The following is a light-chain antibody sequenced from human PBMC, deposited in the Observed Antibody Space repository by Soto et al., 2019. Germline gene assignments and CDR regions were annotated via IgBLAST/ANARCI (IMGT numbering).Light chain of an antibody. J-gene: IGKJ2*01. V-gene: IGKV4-1*01. CDR2: WAT. Sequence: DMVLTQSPDSLSVSLGERATISCKSSQSLLYSSNNRNYLAWYRQRPRQPPELLIYWATTRNSGVPDRFSGSGSGTNFTLTSSRLQTEDVAVYYCQYYFRSPYTFGQGTKLEIK. CDR3: QYYFRSPYT. CDR1: QSLLYSSNNRNY.